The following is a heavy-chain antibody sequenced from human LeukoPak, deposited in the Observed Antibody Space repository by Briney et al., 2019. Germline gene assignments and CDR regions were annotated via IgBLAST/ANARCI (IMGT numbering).Heavy chain of an antibody. Sequence: SETLSLTCTVSGGSISSGSYYWSWIRQPAGKGLEWIGRIYTSGSTNYNPSLKSRDTISVDTSKNQFALKLSSVTAADTAVYYCAREIHSYGTPYYYYMDVWGKGTTVTISS. D-gene: IGHD5-18*01. J-gene: IGHJ6*03. CDR2: IYTSGST. CDR3: AREIHSYGTPYYYYMDV. V-gene: IGHV4-61*02. CDR1: GGSISSGSYY.